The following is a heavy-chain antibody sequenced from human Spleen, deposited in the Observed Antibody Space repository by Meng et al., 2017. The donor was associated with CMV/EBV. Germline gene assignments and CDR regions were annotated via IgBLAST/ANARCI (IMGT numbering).Heavy chain of an antibody. V-gene: IGHV4-4*02. Sequence: LPCAVSGGADCSDNWWSWVRPPPGRGLEWIGEVYHTGSTHYNPSLKSRVIISVDKSNNQFSLKLTSVTAADTAMYYCARDRAVNLWGQGTMVTVSS. CDR1: GGADCSDNW. D-gene: IGHD6-19*01. CDR2: VYHTGST. CDR3: ARDRAVNL. J-gene: IGHJ3*01.